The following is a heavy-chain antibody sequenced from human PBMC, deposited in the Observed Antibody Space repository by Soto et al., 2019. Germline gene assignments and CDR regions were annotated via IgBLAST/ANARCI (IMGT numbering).Heavy chain of an antibody. CDR3: ARGLVNSGSYLGYDAFDV. V-gene: IGHV1-69*13. CDR2: IIPIFGTA. D-gene: IGHD1-26*01. Sequence: SVKVSCKASGGTFSSYAISWVRQAPGQGLEWMGGIIPIFGTANYAQKFQGRVTITADESTSTAYMELSSLRSEDTAVYYCARGLVNSGSYLGYDAFDVWGQGTMVTVSS. J-gene: IGHJ3*01. CDR1: GGTFSSYA.